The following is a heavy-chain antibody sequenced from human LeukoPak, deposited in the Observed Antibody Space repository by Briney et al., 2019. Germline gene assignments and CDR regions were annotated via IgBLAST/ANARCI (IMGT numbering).Heavy chain of an antibody. V-gene: IGHV3-7*01. Sequence: GGSLRLSCAASGFTFSSYWMSWVRQAPGKGLEWVANIKQDGSEKYYVDSVKGRFTISRDNAKNSLYLQMNSLRAEDTAVYYCARDARPPRYYYYYMDVWGKGTTVTVSS. CDR1: GFTFSSYW. CDR3: ARDARPPRYYYYYMDV. CDR2: IKQDGSEK. J-gene: IGHJ6*03. D-gene: IGHD6-6*01.